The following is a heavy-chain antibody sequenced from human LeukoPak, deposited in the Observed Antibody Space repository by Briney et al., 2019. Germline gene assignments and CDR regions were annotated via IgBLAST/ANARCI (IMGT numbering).Heavy chain of an antibody. CDR2: VSSTGTYI. Sequence: RGSLRLSCAASGFTFSSYAMNWVRQAPGKGLEWVSSVSSTGTYIYYADFVEGRFTISRDNAKNSLSLQMNSLRAEDTAVYYCARGVGNFRYYFDFWGQGTLVTVSS. V-gene: IGHV3-21*01. D-gene: IGHD2/OR15-2a*01. CDR1: GFTFSSYA. J-gene: IGHJ4*02. CDR3: ARGVGNFRYYFDF.